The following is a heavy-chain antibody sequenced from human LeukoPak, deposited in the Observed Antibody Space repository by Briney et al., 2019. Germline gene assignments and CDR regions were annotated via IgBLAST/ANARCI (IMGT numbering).Heavy chain of an antibody. V-gene: IGHV4-39*07. Sequence: SETLSLTCTVSGGSISSSSYYWGWIRQPPGKGLEWIGSIYYSGSTYYNPSLKSRVTISVDTSKNQFSLKLSSVTAADTAVYYCARREQEIFGVVTPLDYWGQGTLVTVSS. D-gene: IGHD3-3*01. CDR2: IYYSGST. J-gene: IGHJ4*02. CDR3: ARREQEIFGVVTPLDY. CDR1: GGSISSSSYY.